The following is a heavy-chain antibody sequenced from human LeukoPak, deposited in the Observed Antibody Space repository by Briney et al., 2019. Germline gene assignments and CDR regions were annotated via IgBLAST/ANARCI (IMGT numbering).Heavy chain of an antibody. V-gene: IGHV5-51*01. D-gene: IGHD2-2*01. CDR2: IYPGDSDT. Sequence: HGESLKISCKGSGYSFTSYWIGWVRQMPGKGLEWLGIIYPGDSDTRYSPSFQGQVTISADKSISTAYLQWSSLKASDTAMYYCARRGEYCSSTSCYRYCYYMDVWGKGTTVTVSS. J-gene: IGHJ6*03. CDR1: GYSFTSYW. CDR3: ARRGEYCSSTSCYRYCYYMDV.